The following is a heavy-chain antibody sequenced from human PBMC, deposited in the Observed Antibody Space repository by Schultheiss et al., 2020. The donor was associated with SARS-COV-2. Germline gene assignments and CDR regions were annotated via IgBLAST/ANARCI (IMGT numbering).Heavy chain of an antibody. CDR2: ISSDDSYT. J-gene: IGHJ3*01. CDR3: LTMEEK. V-gene: IGHV3-11*03. Sequence: GGSLRLSCAASGFTFSDYYMSWIRQAPGKGLEWVSYISSDDSYTNYADSVKGRFTISRDKAKNLVYLQMNSLRDEDSAVYYCLTMEEKWGQGTMVTVSS. D-gene: IGHD1-1*01. CDR1: GFTFSDYY.